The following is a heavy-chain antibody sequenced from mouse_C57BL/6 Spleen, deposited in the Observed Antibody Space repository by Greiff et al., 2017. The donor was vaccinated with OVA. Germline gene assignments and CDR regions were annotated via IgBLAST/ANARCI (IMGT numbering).Heavy chain of an antibody. V-gene: IGHV1-64*01. D-gene: IGHD1-1*01. CDR1: GYTFTSYW. J-gene: IGHJ2*01. CDR2: IHPNSGST. CDR3: ARPYYGSSFFDY. Sequence: QVQLQQPGAELVKPGASVKLSCKASGYTFTSYWMHWVKQRPGQGLEWIGMIHPNSGSTNYNEKFKSKATLTVDKSSSPAYMQLSSLTSEDSAVYYCARPYYGSSFFDYWGQGTTLTVSS.